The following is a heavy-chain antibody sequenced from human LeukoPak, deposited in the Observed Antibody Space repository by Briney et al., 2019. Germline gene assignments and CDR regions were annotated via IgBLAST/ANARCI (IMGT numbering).Heavy chain of an antibody. CDR1: GFIFGDYV. V-gene: IGHV3-49*04. D-gene: IGHD4-23*01. J-gene: IGHJ4*02. CDR3: TRIVSGGNSGD. CDR2: IRSKAYGGAT. Sequence: PGRSLRLSCTTSGFIFGDYVMNWVRQAPGKGLEWVGLIRSKAYGGATDYAASVKGRFNISRDDSKSIAYLQMNGLKTEDTAVYYCTRIVSGGNSGDWGQGTLVTVSS.